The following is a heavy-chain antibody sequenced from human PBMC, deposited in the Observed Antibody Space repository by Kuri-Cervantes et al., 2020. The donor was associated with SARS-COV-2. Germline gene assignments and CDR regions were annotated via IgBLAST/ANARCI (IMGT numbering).Heavy chain of an antibody. CDR1: GFTFSSYS. D-gene: IGHD2-2*02. V-gene: IGHV3-48*01. J-gene: IGHJ4*02. Sequence: GESLKISCAASGFTFSSYSMNWVRQAPGKGLEWVSYISSSSSTIYYADSVKDRFTISRDNAKNSLYLQMNSLRAEDTAVYYCASPEVAIRGWGQGTLVTVSS. CDR2: ISSSSSTI. CDR3: ASPEVAIRG.